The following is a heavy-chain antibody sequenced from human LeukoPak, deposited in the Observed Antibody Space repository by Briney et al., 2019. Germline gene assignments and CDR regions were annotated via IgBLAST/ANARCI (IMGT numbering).Heavy chain of an antibody. CDR2: IHPGDSDT. Sequence: GESLKISCKGYGYSFTTYWIGWVRQMPGKGLEWMGIIHPGDSDTRYSPSFQGQVTISADKSISTAYLQWSNLKASDTAMYYCARQLGDCSGTSCLRVFQHWGQGTLVTVSS. J-gene: IGHJ1*01. CDR1: GYSFTTYW. V-gene: IGHV5-51*01. D-gene: IGHD2-2*01. CDR3: ARQLGDCSGTSCLRVFQH.